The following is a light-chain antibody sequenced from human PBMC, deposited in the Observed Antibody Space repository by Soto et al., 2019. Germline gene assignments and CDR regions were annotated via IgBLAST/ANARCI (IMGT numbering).Light chain of an antibody. Sequence: EIVMTQSPATLSVSPGERATLSCRASQSVGSGLAWYQQKPGQAPRLLIYGASTRATGIPARFSGSGSGTDFTLTISSLEPEDFAVYYCQQRSNWPTFGPGTKVDIK. V-gene: IGKV3-11*01. J-gene: IGKJ3*01. CDR1: QSVGSG. CDR2: GAS. CDR3: QQRSNWPT.